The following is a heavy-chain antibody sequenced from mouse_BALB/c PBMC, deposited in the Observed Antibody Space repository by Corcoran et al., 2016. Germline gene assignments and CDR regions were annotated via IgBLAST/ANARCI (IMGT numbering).Heavy chain of an antibody. D-gene: IGHD1-1*02. V-gene: IGHV14-3*02. CDR3: ARRLSRWVAY. CDR2: IDPANGNT. Sequence: EVQLQQSRAELVKQGATVKLYCTASGLNIIDTYMHWVKQRPEQGLVWIGRIDPANGNTKYDTKLQGKATITADTSSNTAYLQLSSLTSEDTAVYYCARRLSRWVAYWGQGTLVTVSA. CDR1: GLNIIDTY. J-gene: IGHJ3*01.